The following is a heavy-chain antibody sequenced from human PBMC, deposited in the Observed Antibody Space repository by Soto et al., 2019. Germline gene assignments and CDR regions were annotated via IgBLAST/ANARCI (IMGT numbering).Heavy chain of an antibody. Sequence: SETLSLTCAVYGGSFSGYYWSWIRQPPGKGLEWIGEINHSGSTNYNPSLKSRVTISVDTSKNQFSLKLSSVTAADTAVYYCARGLRLTHYWYFDLWGRGTLVTVSS. V-gene: IGHV4-34*01. J-gene: IGHJ2*01. CDR3: ARGLRLTHYWYFDL. CDR1: GGSFSGYY. CDR2: INHSGST. D-gene: IGHD6-25*01.